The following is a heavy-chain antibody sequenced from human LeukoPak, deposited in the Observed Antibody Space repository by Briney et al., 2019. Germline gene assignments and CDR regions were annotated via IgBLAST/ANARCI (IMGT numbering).Heavy chain of an antibody. CDR3: ARTSITMLEVFDI. Sequence: SETLSLTCTVSGGSISSYYWSWIRQPPGKGLEWIGYIYYSGSTNYNPSLKSRVTTSVDTSKNQFSLKLSSVTAADTAVYYCARTSITMLEVFDIWGQGTMVTVSS. V-gene: IGHV4-59*01. J-gene: IGHJ3*02. CDR2: IYYSGST. CDR1: GGSISSYY. D-gene: IGHD3-22*01.